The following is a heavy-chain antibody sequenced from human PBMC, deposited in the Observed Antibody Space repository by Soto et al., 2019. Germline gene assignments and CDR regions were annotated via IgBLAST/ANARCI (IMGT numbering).Heavy chain of an antibody. J-gene: IGHJ4*02. Sequence: PGGSLRLSCAGSGFPFNNYAINWVRQGPGKGLEWVAASTGPGGSTYYADSVKGRFTISRDNSKNTLYLQMNSLRAEDTAVYNCAKDGESSPHWGQGTLVTVSS. D-gene: IGHD7-27*01. CDR2: STGPGGST. V-gene: IGHV3-23*01. CDR3: AKDGESSPH. CDR1: GFPFNNYA.